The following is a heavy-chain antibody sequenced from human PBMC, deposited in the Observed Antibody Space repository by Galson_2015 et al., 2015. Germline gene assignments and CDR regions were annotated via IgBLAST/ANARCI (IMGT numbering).Heavy chain of an antibody. CDR2: IRHDGSNK. D-gene: IGHD2-15*01. CDR3: ARVVVAELHYYGMDV. Sequence: SLRLSCAASGFTFSNYAMHWVRQAPGKGLEWVAAIRHDGSNKHYVDSVKGRFTISRDNSKNSLYLQMNSLRAEDTAVYYCARVVVAELHYYGMDVWDQGTTVTVSS. V-gene: IGHV3-33*01. J-gene: IGHJ6*02. CDR1: GFTFSNYA.